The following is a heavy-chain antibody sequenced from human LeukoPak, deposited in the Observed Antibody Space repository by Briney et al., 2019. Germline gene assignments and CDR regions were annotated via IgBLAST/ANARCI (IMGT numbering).Heavy chain of an antibody. Sequence: PGGSLRLSCAASGFTFSDCYMSWIRQAPGKGLEWVSCISSSGTTIYYADSVKGRFTISRDNAKNSLYLQMNSLRAEDTAVYYCARDLSAYSGGDCYWGQGTLVTVSS. CDR2: ISSSGTTI. CDR1: GFTFSDCY. J-gene: IGHJ4*02. CDR3: ARDLSAYSGGDCY. D-gene: IGHD2-21*02. V-gene: IGHV3-11*01.